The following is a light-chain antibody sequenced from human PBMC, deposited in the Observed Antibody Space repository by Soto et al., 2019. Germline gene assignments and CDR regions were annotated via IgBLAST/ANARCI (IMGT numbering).Light chain of an antibody. CDR1: QSVSSS. J-gene: IGKJ4*01. CDR3: QQYGSSPLT. Sequence: EIVLTQSPGTLSLSVGERATLSCRASQSVSSSLAWYQQTPGQAPRLLIYDTSNRATGTPDRFSGSGSGTDFTLTISRLEPEDFTVYYCQQYGSSPLTFGGGTTVEIK. CDR2: DTS. V-gene: IGKV3-20*01.